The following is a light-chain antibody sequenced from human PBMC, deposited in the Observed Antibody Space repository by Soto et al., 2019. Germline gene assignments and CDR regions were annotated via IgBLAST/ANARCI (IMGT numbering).Light chain of an antibody. CDR3: QQYGSSPLT. CDR1: QSVRSNY. Sequence: ESVLTQSPDNLSLSPWERATLSCRASQSVRSNYLAWYQQKPGQAPRFLIYDASSRATGIPDRFSGSGSGTDFTLTISRLEPEDFAVYYCQQYGSSPLTFGGGTKVEIK. V-gene: IGKV3-20*01. CDR2: DAS. J-gene: IGKJ4*01.